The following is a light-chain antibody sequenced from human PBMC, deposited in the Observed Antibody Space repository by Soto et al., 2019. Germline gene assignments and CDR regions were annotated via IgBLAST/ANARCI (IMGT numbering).Light chain of an antibody. Sequence: EIVVTQSPATLSVSPVSRATLSCRASQSVSSNLAWYRQKPGQAPRLLIYGSSSRATDIPDRFSGSGSGTDFTLTISTLEPEDFAIYYCQQYGYSRTFGQGTKVDIK. CDR3: QQYGYSRT. J-gene: IGKJ1*01. CDR2: GSS. V-gene: IGKV3-20*01. CDR1: QSVSSN.